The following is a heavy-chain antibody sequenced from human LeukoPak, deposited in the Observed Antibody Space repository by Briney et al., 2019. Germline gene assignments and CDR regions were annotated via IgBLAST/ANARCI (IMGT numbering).Heavy chain of an antibody. CDR1: GFTFRNRW. Sequence: GGSLRLSCAASGFTFRNRWMHWVRQTPGKGLVWVSRISSDGSSTTYADSVKGRFTISRDNAKNTLYLQMNNLRAEDTAMYYCARDQRVTGRPDIDYWGQGTLVIVSS. D-gene: IGHD6-6*01. J-gene: IGHJ4*02. CDR3: ARDQRVTGRPDIDY. V-gene: IGHV3-74*03. CDR2: ISSDGSST.